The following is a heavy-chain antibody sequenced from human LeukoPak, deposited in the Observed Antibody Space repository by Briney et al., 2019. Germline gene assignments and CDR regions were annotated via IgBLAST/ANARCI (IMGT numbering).Heavy chain of an antibody. Sequence: SETLSLTCAVYGGSFSGYYWSWIRQPPGKGLEWIGEINHSGSTNYNPSLKSRVTISVDTSKNQFSLKLSSVTAADTAVYYCVRQWRWFDPWGQGTLVTVPS. CDR2: INHSGST. V-gene: IGHV4-34*01. J-gene: IGHJ5*02. CDR3: VRQWRWFDP. CDR1: GGSFSGYY. D-gene: IGHD6-19*01.